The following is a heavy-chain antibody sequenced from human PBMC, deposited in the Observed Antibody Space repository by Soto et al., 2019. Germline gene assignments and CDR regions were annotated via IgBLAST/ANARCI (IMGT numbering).Heavy chain of an antibody. Sequence: QVQLQQWGAGLLKPSETLSLTCAVYGGSFSGYQWTWIRQTPGKGLEWSGEINDSGNINYNPSLTSRVTVLLDTPKKQISLKLSSVTAADTAVYCCARGLILWFGEFSRRGGYFYYMDGWGERNTVIVSS. J-gene: IGHJ6*03. CDR3: ARGLILWFGEFSRRGGYFYYMDG. D-gene: IGHD3-10*01. CDR2: INDSGNI. CDR1: GGSFSGYQ. V-gene: IGHV4-34*01.